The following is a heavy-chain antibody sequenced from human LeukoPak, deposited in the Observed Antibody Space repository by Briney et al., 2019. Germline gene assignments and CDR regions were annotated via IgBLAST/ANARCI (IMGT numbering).Heavy chain of an antibody. D-gene: IGHD6-19*01. CDR3: ARWDDSAWGFGN. CDR2: ISHSGTT. CDR1: GVSISSYS. Sequence: SETLSLTCTVSGVSISSYSWNWVRQSPGKGLEWVGYISHSGTTSYNSSLKSRVTISVDTSKNQLSLKLTSVTAAETAVYYCARWDDSAWGFGNWGPGTLVTVSS. J-gene: IGHJ4*02. V-gene: IGHV4-59*08.